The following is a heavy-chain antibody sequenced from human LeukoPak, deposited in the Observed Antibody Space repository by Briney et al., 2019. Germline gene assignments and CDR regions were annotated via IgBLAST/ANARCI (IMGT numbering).Heavy chain of an antibody. J-gene: IGHJ4*02. V-gene: IGHV3-23*01. CDR2: ITGSGGPT. CDR3: ATDGDTSGYYYFDC. D-gene: IGHD3-22*01. CDR1: GFTFNNYA. Sequence: GASLRLSCATSGFTFNNYAMRWVRQAPGKGLEWVSSITGSGGPTYYADSVKGRFTISRDNSKSTLYLQMNSLRAEDTAVYYCATDGDTSGYYYFDCWGQGTLVTVSS.